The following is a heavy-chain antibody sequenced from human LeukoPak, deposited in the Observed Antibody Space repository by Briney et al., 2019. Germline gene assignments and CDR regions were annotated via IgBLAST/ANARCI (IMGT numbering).Heavy chain of an antibody. CDR1: GFTFDDYA. V-gene: IGHV3-9*01. CDR2: ISWNSGSI. D-gene: IGHD3-10*01. J-gene: IGHJ3*01. CDR3: ARASRPYGPGSRDAYDV. Sequence: GGSLRLSCAASGFTFDDYAMHWVRQAPGKGLEWVSGISWNSGSIGYADSVKGRFTISRDDAKNSLYLQMNSLRAEDTAVYYCARASRPYGPGSRDAYDVWGQGTMVTVSS.